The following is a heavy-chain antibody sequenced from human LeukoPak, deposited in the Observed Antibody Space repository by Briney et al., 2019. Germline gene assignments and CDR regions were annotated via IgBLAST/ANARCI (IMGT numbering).Heavy chain of an antibody. J-gene: IGHJ4*02. CDR3: ADDNRNYYDSSGYSAH. CDR1: GGSFSGYY. V-gene: IGHV4-34*01. CDR2: INHSGST. D-gene: IGHD3-22*01. Sequence: SETLSPTCAVYGGSFSGYYWSWIRQPPGKGLEWIGEINHSGSTNYNPSLKSRVTISVDTSKNQFSLKLSSVTAADTAVYYCADDNRNYYDSSGYSAHWGQGTLVTVSS.